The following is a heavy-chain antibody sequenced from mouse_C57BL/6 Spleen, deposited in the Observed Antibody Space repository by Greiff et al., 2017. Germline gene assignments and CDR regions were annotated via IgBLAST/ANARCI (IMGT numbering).Heavy chain of an antibody. J-gene: IGHJ4*01. CDR3: ARSGYYHYYAMDY. D-gene: IGHD2-3*01. CDR2: IYPGSGNT. CDR1: GYTFTDYY. Sequence: QVQLQQSGAELVRPGASVKLSCKASGYTFTDYYINWVKQRPGQGLEWIARIYPGSGNTYYNEKFKGKATLTAEKSSSTAYMQLSSLTSEDSAVYFCARSGYYHYYAMDYWGQGTSGTVSS. V-gene: IGHV1-76*01.